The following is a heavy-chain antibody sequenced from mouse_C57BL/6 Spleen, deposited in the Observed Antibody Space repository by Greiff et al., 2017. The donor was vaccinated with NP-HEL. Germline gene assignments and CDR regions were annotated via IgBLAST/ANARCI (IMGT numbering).Heavy chain of an antibody. Sequence: QVQLQQSGPGLVQPSQCLSITCTVSGFSLTSYGVHWVRQSPGKGLEWLGVIWSGGSTDNNAAFISRLSISKDNSKSQVFFKMNSLQADDTAIYYCARTYGIYFDYWGQGTTLTVSS. CDR3: ARTYGIYFDY. CDR2: IWSGGST. D-gene: IGHD2-1*01. V-gene: IGHV2-2*01. CDR1: GFSLTSYG. J-gene: IGHJ2*01.